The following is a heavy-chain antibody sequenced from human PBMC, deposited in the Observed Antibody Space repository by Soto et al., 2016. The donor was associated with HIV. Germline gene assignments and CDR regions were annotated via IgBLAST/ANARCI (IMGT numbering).Heavy chain of an antibody. D-gene: IGHD3-10*01. Sequence: EVQLLESGEAWYSRGSLRLSCAASGFTFNNYAMSWVRQAPGKGLEWVSTISGSGGSTYYADSVKGRFTISRDNSKNTLYLQMNSPRSEDTAVYYCAKCNYGPGSIRRYYYYYMDVWGKGTTVTVSS. CDR3: AKCNYGPGSIRRYYYYYMDV. V-gene: IGHV3-23*01. J-gene: IGHJ6*03. CDR1: GFTFNNYA. CDR2: ISGSGGST.